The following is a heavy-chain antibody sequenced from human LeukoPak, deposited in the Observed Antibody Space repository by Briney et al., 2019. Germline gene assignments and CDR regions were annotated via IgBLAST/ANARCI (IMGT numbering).Heavy chain of an antibody. V-gene: IGHV4-59*08. Sequence: SGTLSLTCTVSGGSISNYYWSWIRQPPGKGLEWIGYIYYSGSTNYNPSLKSRVTMSVDTSKNQFSLKLSSVTAADTAVYYCARHSPMVRGFYYYYYMDVWGKGTTVTISS. CDR3: ARHSPMVRGFYYYYYMDV. CDR2: IYYSGST. CDR1: GGSISNYY. D-gene: IGHD3-10*01. J-gene: IGHJ6*03.